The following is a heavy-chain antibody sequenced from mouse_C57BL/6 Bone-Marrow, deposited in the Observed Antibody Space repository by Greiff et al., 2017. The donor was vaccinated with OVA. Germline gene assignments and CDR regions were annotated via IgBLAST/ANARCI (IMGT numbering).Heavy chain of an antibody. CDR3: ARSYGSFDY. J-gene: IGHJ2*01. CDR1: GFTFTDYY. V-gene: IGHV7-3*01. Sequence: EVQVVESGGGLVQPGGSLSLSCAASGFTFTDYYMSWVRQPPGKALEWLGFIRNKANGYTTEYSASVKGRFTISRDNSQSILYLQMNALRAEDSATYYCARSYGSFDYWGQGTTLTVSS. D-gene: IGHD1-1*01. CDR2: IRNKANGYTT.